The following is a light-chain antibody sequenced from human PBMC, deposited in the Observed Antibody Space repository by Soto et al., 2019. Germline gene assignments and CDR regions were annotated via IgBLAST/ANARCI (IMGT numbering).Light chain of an antibody. V-gene: IGKV3-15*01. Sequence: EVVMTQSPATLSVSPGVRVPLSCRASQSVSANLAWYQQKPGQAPRLLISGASTRATTIPARFSGSGSGTEFPLTISSRQSEDFAVYYCQQSNNWPYTFGQGTKLDIK. CDR1: QSVSAN. J-gene: IGKJ2*01. CDR2: GAS. CDR3: QQSNNWPYT.